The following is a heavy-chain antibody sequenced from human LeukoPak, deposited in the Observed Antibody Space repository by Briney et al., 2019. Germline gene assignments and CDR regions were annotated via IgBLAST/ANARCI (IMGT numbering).Heavy chain of an antibody. Sequence: SVKVSCKASGFTFTGSAMQWVRQARGQRLEWIGWIVVGSGNTNYAQKFQERVTITRDMSTSTAYMELSSLRSEDTAVYYCAADLWCSGGSCYSDSSGWYSNYWGQGTLVTVSS. CDR3: AADLWCSGGSCYSDSSGWYSNY. D-gene: IGHD2-15*01. V-gene: IGHV1-58*02. CDR2: IVVGSGNT. CDR1: GFTFTGSA. J-gene: IGHJ4*02.